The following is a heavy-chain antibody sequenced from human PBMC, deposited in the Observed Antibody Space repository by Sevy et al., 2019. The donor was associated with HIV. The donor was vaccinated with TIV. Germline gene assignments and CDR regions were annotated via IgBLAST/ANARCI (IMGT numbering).Heavy chain of an antibody. J-gene: IGHJ4*02. V-gene: IGHV3-30-3*01. D-gene: IGHD3-22*01. CDR3: ARDFDSSGYYQHGGY. Sequence: GGSLRLSCAASGFTFSSYAMRWVRQAPGKGLEWVAVISYDGSNKYYADSVKGRFTISRDNSKNTLYLQMNSLRAEDPAVYYCARDFDSSGYYQHGGYWGQGTLVTVSS. CDR2: ISYDGSNK. CDR1: GFTFSSYA.